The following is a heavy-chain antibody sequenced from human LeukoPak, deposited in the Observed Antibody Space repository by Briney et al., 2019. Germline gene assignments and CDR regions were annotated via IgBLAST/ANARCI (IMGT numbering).Heavy chain of an antibody. V-gene: IGHV3-7*01. J-gene: IGHJ4*02. CDR1: GFTFSNYW. Sequence: PGGSLRLSCAASGFTFSNYWMRWVRQAPGKGLEWVANIKQDGSEQYYVDSMEGRFTVSRDNAKNSLSLQMNSLRADDTAVYYCARNSGWSVDYWGQGALVTVS. D-gene: IGHD6-19*01. CDR3: ARNSGWSVDY. CDR2: IKQDGSEQ.